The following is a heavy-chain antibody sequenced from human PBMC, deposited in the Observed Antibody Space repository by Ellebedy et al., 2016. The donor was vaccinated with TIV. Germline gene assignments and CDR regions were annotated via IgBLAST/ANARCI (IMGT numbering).Heavy chain of an antibody. Sequence: MPSETLSLTCTVSDGSVRSYYWSWMRQPAGKGLEWLGRIYSSGSTNYNPSLKSRLTMSLDTSKNQFSLKMTSVTAADTAKYYCARGSGFRTFDYWGQGTLVTVSS. CDR3: ARGSGFRTFDY. J-gene: IGHJ4*02. V-gene: IGHV4-4*07. CDR1: DGSVRSYY. CDR2: IYSSGST. D-gene: IGHD3-9*01.